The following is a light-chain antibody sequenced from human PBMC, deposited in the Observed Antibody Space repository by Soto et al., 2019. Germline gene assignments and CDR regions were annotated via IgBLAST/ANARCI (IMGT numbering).Light chain of an antibody. J-gene: IGKJ1*01. CDR2: KTS. V-gene: IGKV1-5*03. CDR3: QQYHHYLRT. CDR1: RSTSPW. Sequence: DIQMTQSPSTLSASVGDRVTITCRASRSTSPWLAWYQQKPGKAPKLLIYKTSTLESGVPSRFSGSGSGTEFTLTISSLQPDDFATYYCQQYHHYLRTFGQGTKVEIK.